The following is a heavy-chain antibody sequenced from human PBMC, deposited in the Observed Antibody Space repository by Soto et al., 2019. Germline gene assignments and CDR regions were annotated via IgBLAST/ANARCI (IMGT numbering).Heavy chain of an antibody. V-gene: IGHV1-69*13. CDR3: ARQLGQLVGPYYYYYYGMDV. CDR2: IIPIFGTA. J-gene: IGHJ6*02. CDR1: GGTFSSYA. Sequence: SVKVSCKASGGTFSSYAISWVRQAPGQGLEWMGGIIPIFGTANYAQKFQGRVTITVDESTSTAYMELSSLRSEDTAVYYCARQLGQLVGPYYYYYYGMDVWGQGXTVTVYS. D-gene: IGHD6-13*01.